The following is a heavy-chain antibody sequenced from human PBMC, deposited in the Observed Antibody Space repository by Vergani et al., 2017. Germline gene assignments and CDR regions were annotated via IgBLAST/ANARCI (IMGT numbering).Heavy chain of an antibody. V-gene: IGHV4-61*02. CDR2: IYVSGIT. CDR3: ASDNKQLRPRAFDL. CDR1: GASINNDFYY. D-gene: IGHD4-23*01. J-gene: IGHJ3*01. Sequence: QLQLQESGPGLVKPSQTLSLTCTVSGASINNDFYYWHWIRQPAGKGLEWIGRIYVSGITDYNSSLQSRVSMSVDTSKNQFSLTLTSVTAADTAVYYCASDNKQLRPRAFDLWCQGTMVTVSS.